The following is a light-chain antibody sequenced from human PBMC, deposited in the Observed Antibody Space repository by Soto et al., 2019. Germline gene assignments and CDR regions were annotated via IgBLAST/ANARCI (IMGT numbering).Light chain of an antibody. Sequence: DIQMTQSPSTLSASVGDRVTITCRASQSISSWLEWYQQKPGKAPKLLIYDASSLESGVPSRFSGSGSGTEFTLPISSLQPDDFATYYCQQYNSYSGTFGQGTKVDIK. CDR1: QSISSW. V-gene: IGKV1-5*01. CDR2: DAS. CDR3: QQYNSYSGT. J-gene: IGKJ1*01.